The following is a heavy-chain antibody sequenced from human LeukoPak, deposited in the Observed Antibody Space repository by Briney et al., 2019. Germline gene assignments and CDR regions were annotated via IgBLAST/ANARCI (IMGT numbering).Heavy chain of an antibody. D-gene: IGHD2-15*01. V-gene: IGHV3-74*01. Sequence: GGSLRLSCAASGFTFSSYWMHWVRQAPGKGPVWVSRINNDGSGTTYADSVKGRFTISRDDAKNTLYLQMNSQRAEDTAVYYCVRGGESTWSWGQGTLVTVSS. CDR1: GFTFSSYW. J-gene: IGHJ5*02. CDR3: VRGGESTWS. CDR2: INNDGSGT.